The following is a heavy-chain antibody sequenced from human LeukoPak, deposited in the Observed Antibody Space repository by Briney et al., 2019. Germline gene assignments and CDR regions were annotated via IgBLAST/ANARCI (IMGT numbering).Heavy chain of an antibody. V-gene: IGHV1-2*02. J-gene: IGHJ4*02. CDR1: GYTFTGYY. CDR3: ARAEVIDY. CDR2: INTNSGGT. Sequence: ASVTVSCMASGYTFTGYYTHWVRQPPGQGLEWMGWINTNSGGTKYAQKFQGRLTMTRDTSISTVYMELSSLRSDDTAVYYCARAEVIDYWGQGTLVTVSS. D-gene: IGHD3-22*01.